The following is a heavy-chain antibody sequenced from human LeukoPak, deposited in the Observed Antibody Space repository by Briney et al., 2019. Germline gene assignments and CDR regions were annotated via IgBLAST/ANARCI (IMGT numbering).Heavy chain of an antibody. CDR2: ISSSGSTI. J-gene: IGHJ5*02. CDR1: GFTFSDYY. Sequence: GGSLRLSCAASGFTFSDYYMSWIRQAPGKGLEWVSYISSSGSTIYYADSVKGRFTISRDNAKNSLYLQMNSLRAEDTAVYYCARDVAYSSGWCDWFDPWGQGTLVTVSS. D-gene: IGHD6-19*01. CDR3: ARDVAYSSGWCDWFDP. V-gene: IGHV3-11*01.